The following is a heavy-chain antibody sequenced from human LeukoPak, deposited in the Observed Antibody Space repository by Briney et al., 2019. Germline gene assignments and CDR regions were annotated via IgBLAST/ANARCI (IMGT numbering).Heavy chain of an antibody. D-gene: IGHD6-13*01. CDR3: ARDFLAAAGELDY. Sequence: ASVKVSCKASGGTFSSYAISWVRQAPGQGLEWMGGIIPIFGTANYAQKIQGRVTMTTDTSTSTAYMDLRSLRSDDTAVYYCARDFLAAAGELDYWGQGTLVTVSS. CDR2: IIPIFGTA. CDR1: GGTFSSYA. V-gene: IGHV1-69*05. J-gene: IGHJ4*02.